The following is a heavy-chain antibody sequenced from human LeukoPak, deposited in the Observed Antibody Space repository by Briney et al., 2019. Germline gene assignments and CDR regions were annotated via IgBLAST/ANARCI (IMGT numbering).Heavy chain of an antibody. CDR2: MNPNSGNT. CDR1: GYTFSNYG. CDR3: ARVGGSYSRWFDP. D-gene: IGHD1-26*01. V-gene: IGHV1-8*02. J-gene: IGHJ5*02. Sequence: ASVKVSCKASGYTFSNYGINWVRQATGQGLKWMGWMNPNSGNTGYAQKFQGRVTMTRNTSISTAYMELSSLRSEDTAVYYCARVGGSYSRWFDPWGQGTLVTVSS.